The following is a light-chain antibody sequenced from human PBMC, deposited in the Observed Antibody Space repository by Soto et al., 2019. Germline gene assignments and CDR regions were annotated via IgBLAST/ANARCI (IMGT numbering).Light chain of an antibody. V-gene: IGLV1-44*01. Sequence: VLAQPPSASGTPGQRVTISCSGSSSNIGSNTVNWYQQLPGTAPTLLIYYNNQRPSGVPDRFSGSKSGTSASLAISGLQSEDEARYYCAAWDDSLYGWVFGGGTKVT. J-gene: IGLJ3*02. CDR1: SSNIGSNT. CDR3: AAWDDSLYGWV. CDR2: YNN.